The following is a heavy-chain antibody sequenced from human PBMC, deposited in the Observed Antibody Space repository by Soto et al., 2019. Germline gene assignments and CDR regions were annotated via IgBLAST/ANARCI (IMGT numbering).Heavy chain of an antibody. CDR2: IDPSDSYT. CDR3: ARRFKQLVPYYYGMDV. J-gene: IGHJ6*02. Sequence: GESLKISCEGSGYSFTSYWISWVRQMPGKGLEWMGRIDPSDSYTNYSPSFQGHVTISADKSISTAYLQWSSLKASDTAMYYCARRFKQLVPYYYGMDVWGQGTTVTVSS. CDR1: GYSFTSYW. V-gene: IGHV5-10-1*01. D-gene: IGHD6-13*01.